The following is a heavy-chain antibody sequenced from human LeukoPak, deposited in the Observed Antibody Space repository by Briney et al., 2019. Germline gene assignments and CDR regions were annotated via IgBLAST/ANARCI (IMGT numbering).Heavy chain of an antibody. CDR2: ISVDGNIK. J-gene: IGHJ4*02. CDR3: VKAQGSRGGCDFVFEH. Sequence: PGGSLRLSCAASGFTFSSYAMSWVRQAPGKGLEWVADISVDGNIKYYVASVKGRCTISRDNSRNTLYLQMDSLRVEDTAVYYCVKAQGSRGGCDFVFEHWGQGTLVTVSS. D-gene: IGHD5-12*01. V-gene: IGHV3-30*18. CDR1: GFTFSSYA.